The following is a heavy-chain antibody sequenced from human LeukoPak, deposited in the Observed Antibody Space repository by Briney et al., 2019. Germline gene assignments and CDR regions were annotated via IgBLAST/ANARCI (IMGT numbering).Heavy chain of an antibody. J-gene: IGHJ4*02. Sequence: GGSLRLSCAASGFTFSSYGMHWVRQAPGKGLEWVAFIRYDGSNKYYADSVKGRITISRDNSKNTLYLQMNSLRAEDTAVYYCAKIWQQQLAFDYWGQGTLVTVSS. V-gene: IGHV3-30*02. CDR3: AKIWQQQLAFDY. D-gene: IGHD6-13*01. CDR2: IRYDGSNK. CDR1: GFTFSSYG.